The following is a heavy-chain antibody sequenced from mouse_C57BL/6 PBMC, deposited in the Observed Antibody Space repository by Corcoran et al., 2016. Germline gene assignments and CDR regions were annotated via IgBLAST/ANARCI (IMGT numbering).Heavy chain of an antibody. CDR3: AILTDTWFAY. J-gene: IGHJ3*01. V-gene: IGHV1-80*01. Sequence: QVQLQQSGAELVKPGASVKISRKASGYAFSSYWMNWVKQRPGKGLEWIGQIYPGDGDTNYNGKFKGKATLTADKSSSTAYMQLSMLTSEDSAVYFCAILTDTWFAYWGQGSLVTVSA. CDR2: IYPGDGDT. CDR1: GYAFSSYW. D-gene: IGHD4-1*01.